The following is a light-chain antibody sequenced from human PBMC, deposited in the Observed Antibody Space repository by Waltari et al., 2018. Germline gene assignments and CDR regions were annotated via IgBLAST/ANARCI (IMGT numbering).Light chain of an antibody. CDR2: GAS. CDR1: QSVGRY. CDR3: QKYDRLPAT. V-gene: IGKV3-20*01. Sequence: EIVLTQSPGTLSLSPGARATLSCRASQSVGRYLAWYQQKPGQAPRLLVYGASSRATGIPDRFSGSGSGTDFSLTISRLEPEDFAVYFCQKYDRLPATFGQGTKVEIK. J-gene: IGKJ1*01.